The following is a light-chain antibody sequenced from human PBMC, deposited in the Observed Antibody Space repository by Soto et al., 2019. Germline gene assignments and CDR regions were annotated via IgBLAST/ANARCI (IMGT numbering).Light chain of an antibody. J-gene: IGKJ1*01. V-gene: IGKV1-27*01. Sequence: DIQMTQSPSSLSASVGDRVTITCRASQGISNYLAWYQQKPGKVPKLLIYAASTLQSGVPSRFSGSGSGTDFTLTISSLQPEDVATYYCQKYNSAPAFGQETKVEIK. CDR3: QKYNSAPA. CDR2: AAS. CDR1: QGISNY.